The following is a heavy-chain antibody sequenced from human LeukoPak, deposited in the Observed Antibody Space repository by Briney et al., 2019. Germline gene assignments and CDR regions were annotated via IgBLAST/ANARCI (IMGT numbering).Heavy chain of an antibody. J-gene: IGHJ4*02. CDR2: IYYSGTT. CDR1: GDSISSSSYY. Sequence: SETLSLTCTVSGDSISSSSYYWAWIRQPPGKGLEWIGSIYYSGTTYYNPSLKSRVTISVATSKNQFSLKVSSVTAADTAVYYCARHRRYTTGSEEYDYWGQGTLVTVSS. D-gene: IGHD2-8*02. CDR3: ARHRRYTTGSEEYDY. V-gene: IGHV4-39*01.